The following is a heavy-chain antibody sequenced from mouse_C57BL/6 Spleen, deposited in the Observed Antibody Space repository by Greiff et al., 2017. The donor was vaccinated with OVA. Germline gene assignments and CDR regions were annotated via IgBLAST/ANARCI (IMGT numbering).Heavy chain of an antibody. CDR2: IYPGDGDT. CDR1: GYAFSSSW. CDR3: ARGLLNFEY. Sequence: VQLQQSGPELVKPGASVKISCKASGYAFSSSWMNWVKQRPGKGLEWIGRIYPGDGDTNYNGKFKGKATLTADKSSSTAYMQLSSLTSEDSAVYYCARGLLNFEYWGQGTTLTVSS. V-gene: IGHV1-82*01. D-gene: IGHD2-1*01. J-gene: IGHJ2*01.